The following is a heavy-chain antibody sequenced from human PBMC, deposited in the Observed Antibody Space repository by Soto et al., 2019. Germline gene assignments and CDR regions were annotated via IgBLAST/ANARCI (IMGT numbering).Heavy chain of an antibody. Sequence: QVQLVQSGAEVKKPGASVKISCKASGYTFTRYTMNWVRQAPGQRLEWMGWINTDNGNTKSSQKFQDRVIITRDTSASTAYMDLSSLRSEDTAVYYCARGIATGQLDAWGQGTLVTVSS. J-gene: IGHJ5*02. CDR2: INTDNGNT. CDR1: GYTFTRYT. CDR3: ARGIATGQLDA. V-gene: IGHV1-3*04. D-gene: IGHD2-15*01.